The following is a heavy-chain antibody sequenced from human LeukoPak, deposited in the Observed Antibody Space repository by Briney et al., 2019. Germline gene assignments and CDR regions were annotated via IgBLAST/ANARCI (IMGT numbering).Heavy chain of an antibody. Sequence: SETLSLTCTVSGGSISSSSYYWGWIRQPPGKGLEWIGSIYYSGSTYYNPSLKSRVTISVDTSKNQFSLKLSSVTAADTAVYYCASYGSGSYYKRLRRTKKEVDYWGQGTLVTVSS. J-gene: IGHJ4*02. CDR1: GGSISSSSYY. D-gene: IGHD3-10*01. CDR3: ASYGSGSYYKRLRRTKKEVDY. V-gene: IGHV4-39*01. CDR2: IYYSGST.